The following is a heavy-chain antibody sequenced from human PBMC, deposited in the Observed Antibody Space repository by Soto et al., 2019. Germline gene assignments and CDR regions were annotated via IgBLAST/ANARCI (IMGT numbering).Heavy chain of an antibody. CDR3: VRLRYCSSTSCHRFDP. J-gene: IGHJ5*02. CDR2: IYYSGST. CDR1: GGSISSSGYY. V-gene: IGHV4-31*03. Sequence: SETLSLTCTVSGGSISSSGYYWSWIRQHPGKGLEWIGHIYYSGSTYYNPSLKSRVTISVDTSKNQFSLKLSSVTAADTAVYYCVRLRYCSSTSCHRFDPWGQGTLVTVSS. D-gene: IGHD2-2*02.